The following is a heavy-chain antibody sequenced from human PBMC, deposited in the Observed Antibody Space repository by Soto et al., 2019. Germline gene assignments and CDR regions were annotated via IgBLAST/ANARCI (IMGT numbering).Heavy chain of an antibody. CDR2: INAGNGNT. CDR1: GYTFTSYA. V-gene: IGHV1-3*01. Sequence: QVPLVQSGAEVKKPGASVKVSCKASGYTFTSYAMHWVRQAPGQRLEWMGWINAGNGNTKYSQKFQGRVTITRDTSASTAYMEMSSLRSEDTAVYYCARDRRTRARAGIIQGYDYRGQGTLVTVSS. J-gene: IGHJ4*02. D-gene: IGHD6-13*01. CDR3: ARDRRTRARAGIIQGYDY.